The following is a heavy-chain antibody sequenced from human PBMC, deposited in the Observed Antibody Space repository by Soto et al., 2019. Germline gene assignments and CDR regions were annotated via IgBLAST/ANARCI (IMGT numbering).Heavy chain of an antibody. D-gene: IGHD3-10*01. CDR3: ARDNGITMVRGVINWFDP. CDR1: GFTFDDYG. V-gene: IGHV3-20*04. CDR2: INWNGGST. J-gene: IGHJ5*02. Sequence: GGSLRLSCAASGFTFDDYGMSWVRQAPGKGLEWVSGINWNGGSTGYADSVKGRFTISRDNAKNSLYLQMNSLRAEDTAVYYCARDNGITMVRGVINWFDPWGQGSLVTVSS.